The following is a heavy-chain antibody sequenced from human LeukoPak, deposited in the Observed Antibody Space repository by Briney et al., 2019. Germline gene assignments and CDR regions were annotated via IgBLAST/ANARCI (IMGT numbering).Heavy chain of an antibody. CDR3: ARIRRGMYYYYYMDV. J-gene: IGHJ6*03. D-gene: IGHD1-14*01. V-gene: IGHV3-11*04. CDR1: GFTVSSNY. Sequence: GGSLRLSCAASGFTVSSNYMSWIRQAPGKGLEWVSYISSSGSTIYYADSVKGRFTISRDNAKNSLYLQMNSLRAEDTAVYYCARIRRGMYYYYYMDVWGKGTTVTVSS. CDR2: ISSSGSTI.